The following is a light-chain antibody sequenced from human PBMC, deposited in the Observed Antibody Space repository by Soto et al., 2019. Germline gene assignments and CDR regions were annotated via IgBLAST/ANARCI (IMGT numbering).Light chain of an antibody. CDR1: TGAVTSGHY. CDR2: NTS. V-gene: IGLV7-46*01. CDR3: LLSYSGARV. Sequence: QAVVTQEPSLTVSPGGTVTLTCGSSTGAVTSGHYPYWFQQKPGQAPRTLVYNTSDKHSWAPARFSGSLLGGKAALTLSGAQPEDEAEYFCLLSYSGARVFGGGTKLTVL. J-gene: IGLJ3*02.